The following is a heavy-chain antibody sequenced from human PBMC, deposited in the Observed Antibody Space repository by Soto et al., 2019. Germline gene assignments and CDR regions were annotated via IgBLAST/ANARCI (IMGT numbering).Heavy chain of an antibody. V-gene: IGHV3-33*01. CDR2: IWYDGSNK. J-gene: IGHJ4*02. D-gene: IGHD2-2*01. CDR1: GFTFSSYG. CDR3: ARDCISTSCYDSDY. Sequence: QVQLVESGGGVVQPGRSLRLSCAASGFTFSSYGMHWVRQAPGKGLEWVAVIWYDGSNKYYADSVKGRFTISRDNSKNTLYLQMNSLRAEDTAVYYGARDCISTSCYDSDYWGQGTLVTVSS.